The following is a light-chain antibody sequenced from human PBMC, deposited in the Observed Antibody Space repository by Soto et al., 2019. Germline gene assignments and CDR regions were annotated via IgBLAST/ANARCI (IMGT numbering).Light chain of an antibody. CDR3: QESYSPLWGT. Sequence: EIVLTQSPATLSLSPGERATLSCRASQSVSSYLAWYQQKPGQAPRLLIYDASNRATGIPARFSGSGSGTDFTLTISGLQPEDFATYYCQESYSPLWGTCGQGTKVTIK. J-gene: IGKJ1*01. V-gene: IGKV3-11*01. CDR1: QSVSSY. CDR2: DAS.